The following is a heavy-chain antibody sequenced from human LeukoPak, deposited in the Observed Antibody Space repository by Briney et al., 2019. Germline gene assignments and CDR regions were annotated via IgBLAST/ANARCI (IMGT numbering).Heavy chain of an antibody. CDR2: ISSSGSTI. J-gene: IGHJ6*03. CDR1: EFTFISYT. CDR3: ARVSGDRRRDYYYYYMDV. Sequence: GGSLRLSCAASEFTFISYTVHWVRQAPGKGLEWVSYISSSGSTIYYADSVKGRFTISRDNAKNSLYLQMNSLRAEDTAVYYCARVSGDRRRDYYYYYMDVWGKGTTVTVSS. V-gene: IGHV3-48*04. D-gene: IGHD7-27*01.